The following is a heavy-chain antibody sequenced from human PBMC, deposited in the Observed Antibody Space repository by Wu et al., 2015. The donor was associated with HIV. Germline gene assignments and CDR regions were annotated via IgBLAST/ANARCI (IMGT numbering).Heavy chain of an antibody. D-gene: IGHD2-15*01. V-gene: IGHV1-69*05. J-gene: IGHJ6*02. Sequence: QVQLVQSGAEVKKPGSSVKVSCKASGGTFSSYAISWVRQAPGQGLEWMGGIIPIFGTANYAQKFQGRVTITTDESTSTAYMELSSLRSEDTAVYYCAREVVVVAATSYYYGMDVWGQGTTVTVSS. CDR3: AREVVVVAATSYYYGMDV. CDR1: GGTFSSYA. CDR2: IIPIFGTA.